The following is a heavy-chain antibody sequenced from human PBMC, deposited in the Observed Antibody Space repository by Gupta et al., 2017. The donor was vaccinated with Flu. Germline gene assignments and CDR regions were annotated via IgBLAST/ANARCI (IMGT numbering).Heavy chain of an antibody. CDR3: AKDINPTYVEFRTIFGGMDV. J-gene: IGHJ6*02. D-gene: IGHD3-3*01. Sequence: EVQLVESGGGLVQPGRSLRLSCAASGFTFDDYAMHWVRQAPGQGLEWVSGISWNSGSIGYADSVKGRFTISRDNAKNSLYLQMNSLRAEDTALYYCAKDINPTYVEFRTIFGGMDVWGQGTTVTVSS. V-gene: IGHV3-9*01. CDR2: ISWNSGSI. CDR1: GFTFDDYA.